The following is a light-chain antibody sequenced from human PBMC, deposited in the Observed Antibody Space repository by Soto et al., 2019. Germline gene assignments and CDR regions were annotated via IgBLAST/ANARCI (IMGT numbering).Light chain of an antibody. J-gene: IGKJ1*01. Sequence: DIHLTQSPSSLSASVGHIFTITCRVSQGASSYLNWYRQPTGKVPKFLIYSASSLQSGVPYRFSGSGSGTDFTLTIGRLQPEDVATYSGQRTYNVPRSFGQGTKVDI. CDR1: QGASSY. CDR2: SAS. CDR3: QRTYNVPRS. V-gene: IGKV1-27*01.